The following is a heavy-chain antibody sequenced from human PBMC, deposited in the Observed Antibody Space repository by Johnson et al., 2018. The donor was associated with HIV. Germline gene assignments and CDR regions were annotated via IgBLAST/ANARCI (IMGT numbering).Heavy chain of an antibody. D-gene: IGHD6-6*01. Sequence: QVQLVESGGGVVQPGRSLRLSCAASGFSFSNYAIHWVRQAPGKGLEWVAVILYDGNNKYYADSVKGRFTISRDNSKSTLYLQMNSLGVEDTAVYYCARDRAPVYSSSSTPFDALDIWGQGTVVSVSS. CDR2: ILYDGNNK. V-gene: IGHV3-30-3*01. J-gene: IGHJ3*02. CDR1: GFSFSNYA. CDR3: ARDRAPVYSSSSTPFDALDI.